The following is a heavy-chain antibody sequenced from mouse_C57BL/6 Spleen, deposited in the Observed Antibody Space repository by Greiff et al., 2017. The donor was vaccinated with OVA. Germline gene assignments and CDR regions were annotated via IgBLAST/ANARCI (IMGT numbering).Heavy chain of an antibody. J-gene: IGHJ4*01. D-gene: IGHD1-1*02. CDR3: ATGGNPYYYAMDY. CDR1: GYTFTSYW. V-gene: IGHV1-50*01. Sequence: VQLQQPGAELVKPGASVTLSCKASGYTFTSYWMQWVKQRPGQGLEWIGEIDPSDSYTNYNQKFKGKATLTVDTSSSTAYMQLSSLTSEDSAVYYCATGGNPYYYAMDYWGQGTSVTVSS. CDR2: IDPSDSYT.